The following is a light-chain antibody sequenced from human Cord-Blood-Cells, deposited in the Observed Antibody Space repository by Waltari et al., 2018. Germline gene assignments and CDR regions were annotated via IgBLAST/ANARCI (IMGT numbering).Light chain of an antibody. CDR3: SSYTSSSIVV. CDR2: EVS. J-gene: IGLJ2*01. V-gene: IGLV2-14*01. Sequence: QSALTQPASVSGSPGQSITISCTGTSSDVGGYNYVSWYQQHPGKSPKLMIYEVSNRPSGVSNRFSGSQSGNTASLTISGRQAEDEADYYCSSYTSSSIVVFGGGTKLTVL. CDR1: SSDVGGYNY.